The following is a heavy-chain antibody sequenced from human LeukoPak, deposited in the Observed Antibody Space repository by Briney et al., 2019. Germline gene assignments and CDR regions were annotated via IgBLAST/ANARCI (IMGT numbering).Heavy chain of an antibody. V-gene: IGHV4-30-4*01. CDR1: GGSISSGDYY. CDR3: ARDSTMIGDYGMDV. D-gene: IGHD3-22*01. Sequence: KPSETLSLTCTVSGGSISSGDYYWSWIRQPPGKGLEWIGYIYYSGSTYYNPSLKSRVTISVDTSKNQFSLKLSSVTAADTAVYYCARDSTMIGDYGMDVWGQGTTVTVSS. J-gene: IGHJ6*02. CDR2: IYYSGST.